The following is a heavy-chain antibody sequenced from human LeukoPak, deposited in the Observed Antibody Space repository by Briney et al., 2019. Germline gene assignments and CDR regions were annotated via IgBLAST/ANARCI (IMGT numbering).Heavy chain of an antibody. CDR2: ISYSGGST. V-gene: IGHV3-23*01. J-gene: IGHJ4*02. D-gene: IGHD2-2*01. Sequence: GGSLRLSCAASGFTFSNYAMSWVRQAPGKGLEWVSTISYSGGSTYYADSVKGRFTISRDDSKNTLYVQVNSLRAEDTAVYYCAKGGYCSSASCAADYWGQGTLVTVAS. CDR3: AKGGYCSSASCAADY. CDR1: GFTFSNYA.